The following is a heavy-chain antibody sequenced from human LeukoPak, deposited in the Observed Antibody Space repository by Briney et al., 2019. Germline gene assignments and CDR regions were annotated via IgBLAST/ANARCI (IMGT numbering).Heavy chain of an antibody. CDR1: GFTFISYW. CDR3: ARVSSKTLVRAVITKKNYYCYYMDV. J-gene: IGHJ6*03. V-gene: IGHV3-7*01. CDR2: IKQDGSEK. Sequence: GGSLRLSCAASGFTFISYWMSWVRQAPGKGLEWVANIKQDGSEKYYVDSVKGRFTISRDNAKNSLYLQMNSLRAEDTAVYYCARVSSKTLVRAVITKKNYYCYYMDVWGKGTTVTISS. D-gene: IGHD3-10*01.